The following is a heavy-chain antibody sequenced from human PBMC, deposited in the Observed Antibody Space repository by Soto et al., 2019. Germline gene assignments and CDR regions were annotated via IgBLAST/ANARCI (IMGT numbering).Heavy chain of an antibody. CDR2: IYHSGST. CDR3: ARRGFHSYGALDAFDI. D-gene: IGHD5-18*01. J-gene: IGHJ3*02. CDR1: GGSISSYY. V-gene: IGHV4-59*12. Sequence: PSETLSLTCTVSGGSISSYYWTWIRQPPGKGLEWIGEIYHSGSTNYNPSLKSRVTISVDKSKNQFSLKLSSVTAADTAVYYCARRGFHSYGALDAFDIWGQGTMVTVSS.